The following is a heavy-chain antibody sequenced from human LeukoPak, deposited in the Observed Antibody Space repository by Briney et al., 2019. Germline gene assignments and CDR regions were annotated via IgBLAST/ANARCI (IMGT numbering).Heavy chain of an antibody. CDR2: ISSSRATI. CDR1: GFIFNKYN. J-gene: IGHJ4*02. CDR3: AREGYCSGGSCYSDVLDY. D-gene: IGHD2-15*01. Sequence: GALRLSCTASGFIFNKYNMNWVRHAPGKGLEWLSFISSSRATIKYVDSVKGRFTISRDNAKNSLYLQMNSLRAEDTAVYYCAREGYCSGGSCYSDVLDYWGQGTLVTVSS. V-gene: IGHV3-48*01.